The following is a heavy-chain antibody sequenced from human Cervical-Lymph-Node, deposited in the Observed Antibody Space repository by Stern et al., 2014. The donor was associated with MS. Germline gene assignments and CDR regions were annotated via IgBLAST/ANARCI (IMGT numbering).Heavy chain of an antibody. Sequence: VQLVESGAEVKKPGASVTVSCKPSGYTFTDYYIHWLRQDPGQGPEWMGRISPKNGDTNYAPRFQGRVTMTRDTSISIVYLEVTRLRFDDTAVYYCAENMDVWGQGTTVTVSS. J-gene: IGHJ6*02. CDR3: AENMDV. V-gene: IGHV1-2*02. CDR1: GYTFTDYY. CDR2: ISPKNGDT.